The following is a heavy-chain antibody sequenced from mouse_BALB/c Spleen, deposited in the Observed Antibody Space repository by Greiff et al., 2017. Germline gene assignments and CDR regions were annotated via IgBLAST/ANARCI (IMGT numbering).Heavy chain of an antibody. V-gene: IGHV14-3*02. J-gene: IGHJ4*01. CDR3: ARRLPGYYAMDY. D-gene: IGHD5-5*01. CDR1: GFNIKDTY. Sequence: VQLKESGAELVKPGASVKLSCTASGFNIKDTYMHWVKQRPEQGLEWIGRIDPANGNTKYDPKFQGKATITADTSSNTAYLQLSSLTSEDTAVYYCARRLPGYYAMDYWGQGTSVTVSS. CDR2: IDPANGNT.